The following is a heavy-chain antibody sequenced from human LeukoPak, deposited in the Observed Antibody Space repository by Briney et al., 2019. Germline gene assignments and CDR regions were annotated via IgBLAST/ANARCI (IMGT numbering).Heavy chain of an antibody. V-gene: IGHV1-2*02. CDR1: GYTFTGYY. CDR3: AIMGITMIVALNY. Sequence: GASVKVSCKASGYTFTGYYMHWVRQAPGQGLEWMGWINPNSGGTNYAQKFQGRVTMTRDTSISTAYMELSRLRSDDTAVYYCAIMGITMIVALNYWGQGTLVTVSS. D-gene: IGHD3-22*01. CDR2: INPNSGGT. J-gene: IGHJ4*02.